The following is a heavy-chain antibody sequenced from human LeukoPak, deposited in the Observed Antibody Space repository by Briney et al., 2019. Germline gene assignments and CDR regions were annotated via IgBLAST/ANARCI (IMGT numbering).Heavy chain of an antibody. J-gene: IGHJ4*02. CDR2: IDPNSGGT. V-gene: IGHV1-2*06. Sequence: ASVKVSSKASGDSFTGYYIHWVRQAPGQGPEWMGRIDPNSGGTNSAQKFQARVTLTRDTSIATVYMELSSLRSNDTAVYYCARDQARTTTWYLYMNYWGQGTLVTVSS. D-gene: IGHD3/OR15-3a*01. CDR1: GDSFTGYY. CDR3: ARDQARTTTWYLYMNY.